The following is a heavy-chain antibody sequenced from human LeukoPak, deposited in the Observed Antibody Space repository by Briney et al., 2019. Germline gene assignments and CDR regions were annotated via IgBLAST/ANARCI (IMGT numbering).Heavy chain of an antibody. V-gene: IGHV3-30-3*01. CDR2: ISYDGSNK. Sequence: GGSLRLSCAASGFTFSSYAMHWVRQAPGKGLEWVAVISYDGSNKYYADSVKGRFTISGDNSKNTLYLQMNSLRAEDTAVYYCARGRSAVAGGFDYWGQGTLVTVSS. J-gene: IGHJ4*02. D-gene: IGHD6-19*01. CDR1: GFTFSSYA. CDR3: ARGRSAVAGGFDY.